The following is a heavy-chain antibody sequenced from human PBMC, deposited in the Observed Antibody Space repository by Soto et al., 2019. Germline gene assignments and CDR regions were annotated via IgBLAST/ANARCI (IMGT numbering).Heavy chain of an antibody. CDR3: AREFPSLSSTWREHFQP. V-gene: IGHV1-3*01. J-gene: IGHJ1*01. CDR1: GYTFTNYA. D-gene: IGHD6-13*01. Sequence: GASVKVSCKASGYTFTNYAMHWVRQAPGQRLEWMGWINADNGNTKSLEKFQDRVTMTRDKSASTVYLELSSLKSEDTAVYYCAREFPSLSSTWREHFQPWGQGTLVTVSS. CDR2: INADNGNT.